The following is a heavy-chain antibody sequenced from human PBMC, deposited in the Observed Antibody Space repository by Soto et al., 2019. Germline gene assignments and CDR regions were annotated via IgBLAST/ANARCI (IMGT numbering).Heavy chain of an antibody. CDR1: GNTVPNYA. D-gene: IGHD1-1*01. Sequence: ASVKVSCKASGNTVPNYAIHWVRQAPGQRLEWMGWINGGNGNTYYSEHFQGRVTFTRDTSAGTVYMQLSSLRAEDTAVYYCAIQLERGLDYWGQGTLVTVSS. V-gene: IGHV1-3*01. CDR2: INGGNGNT. CDR3: AIQLERGLDY. J-gene: IGHJ4*02.